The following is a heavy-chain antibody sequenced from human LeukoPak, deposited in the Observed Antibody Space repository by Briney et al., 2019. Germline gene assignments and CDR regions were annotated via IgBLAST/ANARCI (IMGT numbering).Heavy chain of an antibody. CDR1: GGSFSCYY. V-gene: IGHV4-34*01. D-gene: IGHD3-3*01. CDR2: INHSGST. J-gene: IGHJ3*02. CDR3: ARAIPLRITIFGVVTYDAFDI. Sequence: PSETLSLTCAVYGGSFSCYYWSWIRQPPGKGLEWIGEINHSGSTNYNPSLKSRVTISVDTSKNQFSLKLSSVTAADTAVYYCARAIPLRITIFGVVTYDAFDIWGQGTMVTVSS.